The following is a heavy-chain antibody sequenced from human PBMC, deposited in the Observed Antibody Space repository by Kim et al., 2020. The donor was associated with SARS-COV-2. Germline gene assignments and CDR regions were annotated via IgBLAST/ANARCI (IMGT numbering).Heavy chain of an antibody. V-gene: IGHV4-61*01. CDR1: GGSVSSGSYY. J-gene: IGHJ5*02. D-gene: IGHD3-10*01. Sequence: SETLSLTCTVSGGSVSSGSYYWSWIRQPPGKGLEWIGYIYYSGSTNYNPSLKSRVTISVDTSKNQFSLKLSSVTAADTAVYYCARILSALSTRGGFDPWGQGTLVTVSS. CDR3: ARILSALSTRGGFDP. CDR2: IYYSGST.